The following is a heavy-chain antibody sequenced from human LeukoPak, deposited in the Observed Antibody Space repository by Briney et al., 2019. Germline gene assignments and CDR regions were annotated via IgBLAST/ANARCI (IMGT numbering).Heavy chain of an antibody. D-gene: IGHD4-23*01. V-gene: IGHV3-11*04. CDR3: ARDQVHDYGGKDYYYMDV. J-gene: IGHJ6*03. CDR2: ISSSGSTI. Sequence: GGSLRLSCAASGFTFSDYYMSWIRQAPGKGREGVSYISSSGSTIYYADSVKGRFTISRDNAKNSLYLQMNSLRAEDTAVYYCARDQVHDYGGKDYYYMDVWGKGTTVTVSS. CDR1: GFTFSDYY.